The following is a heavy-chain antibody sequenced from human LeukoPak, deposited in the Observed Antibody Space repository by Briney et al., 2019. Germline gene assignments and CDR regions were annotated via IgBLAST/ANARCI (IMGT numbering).Heavy chain of an antibody. CDR3: ARDSGPLLRYFDQNDAFDI. D-gene: IGHD3-9*01. CDR1: GFTFNDYA. J-gene: IGHJ3*02. V-gene: IGHV3-9*01. CDR2: ISWNSVSI. Sequence: PGGSLRLSCAASGFTFNDYAMHWVRQAPGKGLEWVSGISWNSVSIGYADSVKGRFTISRDNAKNSLYLQMNSLRAEDTAVYYCARDSGPLLRYFDQNDAFDIWGQGTMVTVSS.